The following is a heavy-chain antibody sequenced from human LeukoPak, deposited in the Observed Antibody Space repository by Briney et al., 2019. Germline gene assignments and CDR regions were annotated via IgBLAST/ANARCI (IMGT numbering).Heavy chain of an antibody. CDR3: ARVDYFGSYYDY. D-gene: IGHD3-3*01. Sequence: SETLSLTCTVSGGSISSSSYYWGWIRQPPGKGLEWIGSIYYSGSTNYNPSLKSRVTISVDTSKNQFSLKLSSVTAADTAVYYCARVDYFGSYYDYWGQGTLVTVSS. V-gene: IGHV4-39*07. J-gene: IGHJ4*02. CDR2: IYYSGST. CDR1: GGSISSSSYY.